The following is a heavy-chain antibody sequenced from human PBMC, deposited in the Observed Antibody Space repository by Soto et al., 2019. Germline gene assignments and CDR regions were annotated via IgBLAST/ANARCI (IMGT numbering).Heavy chain of an antibody. J-gene: IGHJ5*02. CDR3: ARGQEIIVATIYSMGSSGWYQSWFDP. CDR2: ISSSSSYI. D-gene: IGHD6-19*01. Sequence: GGSLRLSCAASGFTFSSYSMNWVRQAPGKGLEWVSSISSSSSYIYYADSVKGRFTISRDNAKNSLYLQMNSLRAEDTAVYYCARGQEIIVATIYSMGSSGWYQSWFDPWGQGTLVTVSS. V-gene: IGHV3-21*01. CDR1: GFTFSSYS.